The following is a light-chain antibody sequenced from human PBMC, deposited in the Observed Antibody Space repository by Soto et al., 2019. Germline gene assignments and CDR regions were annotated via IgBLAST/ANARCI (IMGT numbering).Light chain of an antibody. CDR3: QKYNNWPET. V-gene: IGKV3-15*01. Sequence: ERMMTQSPDTLSVSPGESATLSCTASQNVGDNLAWYQQKPGQAPRLLIYDASIRATGIPARFSGSGSGTEFTLTISSLQSEDFAVYFCQKYNNWPETFGQGTKVEIK. CDR1: QNVGDN. CDR2: DAS. J-gene: IGKJ1*01.